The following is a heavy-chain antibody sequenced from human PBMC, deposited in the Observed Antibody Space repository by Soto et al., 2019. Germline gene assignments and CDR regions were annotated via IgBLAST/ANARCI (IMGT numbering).Heavy chain of an antibody. J-gene: IGHJ6*02. D-gene: IGHD6-13*01. CDR2: INSDGSST. Sequence: PGGSLRLSCAASGFTFSSYWMHWVRQAPGKGLVWVSRINSDGSSTSYADSVKGRFTISRDNAKNTLYLQMNSLRAEDTAVYYWARDPLAYSSSWYFPPNYYYYGRDVWGQRTTVTVSS. CDR3: ARDPLAYSSSWYFPPNYYYYGRDV. CDR1: GFTFSSYW. V-gene: IGHV3-74*01.